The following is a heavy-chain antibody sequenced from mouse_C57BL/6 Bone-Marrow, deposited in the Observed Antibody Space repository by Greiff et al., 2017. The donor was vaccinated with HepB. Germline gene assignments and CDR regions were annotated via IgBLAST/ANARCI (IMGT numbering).Heavy chain of an antibody. V-gene: IGHV5-2*01. Sequence: EVHLVESGGGLVQPGESLKLSCESNEYEFPSHDMSWVRKTPEKRLELVAAINSDGGSTYYPDTMERRFIISRDNTKKTLYLQMSSLRSDDTALYYCARVYYGSPWFAYWGQGTLVPVSA. CDR1: EYEFPSHD. J-gene: IGHJ3*01. CDR2: INSDGGST. CDR3: ARVYYGSPWFAY. D-gene: IGHD1-1*01.